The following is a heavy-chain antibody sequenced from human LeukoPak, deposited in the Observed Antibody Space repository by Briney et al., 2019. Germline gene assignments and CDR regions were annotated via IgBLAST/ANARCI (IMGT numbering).Heavy chain of an antibody. J-gene: IGHJ4*02. V-gene: IGHV4-30-2*01. CDR3: ARTYHFDY. Sequence: SETLSLTCAVSGGSISSGGNSWGWIRQPPGKGLEWIGYVYHSGSTLYNPSLKSRVTISVDRSKNQLSLKLSSVTAADTAVYYCARTYHFDYWGQGTLVTVSS. CDR1: GGSISSGGNS. D-gene: IGHD2-2*01. CDR2: VYHSGST.